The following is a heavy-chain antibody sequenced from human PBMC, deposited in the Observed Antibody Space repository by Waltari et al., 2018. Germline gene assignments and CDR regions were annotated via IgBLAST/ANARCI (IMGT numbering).Heavy chain of an antibody. D-gene: IGHD5-12*01. Sequence: QLQLQESGPGLVKPSETLSLTCSVSVVSITTNRHYWGWIRQPPGQGLEWIGTISYNGATYSSPSLRSRVTIFRDTSKNQLSLKLGSVTAADTAFYYCATYIGASLGTAAFDVRGQGTMVTVSS. CDR1: VVSITTNRHY. CDR3: ATYIGASLGTAAFDV. J-gene: IGHJ3*01. V-gene: IGHV4-39*01. CDR2: ISYNGAT.